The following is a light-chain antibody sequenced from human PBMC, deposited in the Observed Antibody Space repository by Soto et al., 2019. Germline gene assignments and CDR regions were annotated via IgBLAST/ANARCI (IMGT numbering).Light chain of an antibody. Sequence: QSALTQPPSASGSPGQSVTISCTGTSSDIGGYNYVSWYQQHPGKAPKLMIYEVSRRPPGVPDRFSGSTSGNTASLTVSGLQDEDEADYYCSSYAGSNSYVVFGGGTKVTVL. CDR2: EVS. CDR3: SSYAGSNSYVV. V-gene: IGLV2-8*01. CDR1: SSDIGGYNY. J-gene: IGLJ2*01.